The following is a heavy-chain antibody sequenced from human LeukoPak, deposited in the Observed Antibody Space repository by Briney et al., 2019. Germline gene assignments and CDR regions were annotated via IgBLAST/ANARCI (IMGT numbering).Heavy chain of an antibody. V-gene: IGHV3-11*04. D-gene: IGHD2-2*01. J-gene: IGHJ6*03. CDR1: GFTFSDYY. CDR2: ISSSDSTI. Sequence: GGSLRLSCAASGFTFSDYYTRWIRQAPGKGLEWVSDISSSDSTIYYVDSVKGRFTISRDNAQNSLYLQMNSLRVEDTAVYYCARIIFCSSASCYHPDYYMDVWGKGTTVTVSS. CDR3: ARIIFCSSASCYHPDYYMDV.